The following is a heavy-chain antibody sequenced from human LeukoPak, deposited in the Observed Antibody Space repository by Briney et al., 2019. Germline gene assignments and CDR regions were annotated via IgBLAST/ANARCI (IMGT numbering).Heavy chain of an antibody. D-gene: IGHD3-10*01. CDR1: GYTFTSYY. J-gene: IGHJ6*03. CDR2: ISAYNGNT. Sequence: ASVKVSCKASGYTFTSYYMHWVRQAPGQGLEWMGWISAYNGNTNYAQKLQGRVTMTTDTSTSTAYMELRSLRSDDTAVYYCASGLLWFGEPRPYYYYYMDVWGKGTTITVSS. CDR3: ASGLLWFGEPRPYYYYYMDV. V-gene: IGHV1-18*04.